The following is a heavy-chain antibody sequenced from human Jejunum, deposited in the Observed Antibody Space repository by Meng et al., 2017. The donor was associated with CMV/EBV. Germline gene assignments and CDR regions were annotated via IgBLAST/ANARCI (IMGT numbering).Heavy chain of an antibody. Sequence: FTRSGISWVRPAPGQGLEWMGWISVYNGNTNYAPKLPGRVTMTTDTSTSTAYMELRSLRSDDTAVYYCARRNHYDSSGYYRYYFDYWGQGTLVTVSS. CDR2: ISVYNGNT. J-gene: IGHJ4*02. CDR1: FTRSG. CDR3: ARRNHYDSSGYYRYYFDY. D-gene: IGHD3-22*01. V-gene: IGHV1-18*01.